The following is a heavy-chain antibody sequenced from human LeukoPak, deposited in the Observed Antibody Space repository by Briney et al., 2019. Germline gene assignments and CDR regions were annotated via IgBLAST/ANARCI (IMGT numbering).Heavy chain of an antibody. CDR2: IKQSGSEK. J-gene: IGHJ4*02. Sequence: GGSLRLSCAASGFTFSRYWMSWVRQAPGKGLEWVANIKQSGSEKYYVDSVKGRFTISRDNAKNSLYLQMNSLRAEDTAVYHCVRDKFLSVAPAAGVFEYWGQGTLVTVSS. D-gene: IGHD2-2*01. V-gene: IGHV3-7*01. CDR3: VRDKFLSVAPAAGVFEY. CDR1: GFTFSRYW.